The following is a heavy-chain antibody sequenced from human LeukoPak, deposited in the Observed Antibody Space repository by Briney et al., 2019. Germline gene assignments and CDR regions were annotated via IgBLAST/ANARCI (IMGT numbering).Heavy chain of an antibody. CDR2: INHSGST. Sequence: PSETLSLTCAVYGGSFSGYYWSWIRQPPGKGLEWIGEINHSGSTNYNPSLKSRVTISVDTSENQFSLKLSSVTAADTAVYYCARPALGWKGRWDYWGQGTLVTVSS. J-gene: IGHJ4*02. CDR1: GGSFSGYY. D-gene: IGHD1-1*01. V-gene: IGHV4-34*01. CDR3: ARPALGWKGRWDY.